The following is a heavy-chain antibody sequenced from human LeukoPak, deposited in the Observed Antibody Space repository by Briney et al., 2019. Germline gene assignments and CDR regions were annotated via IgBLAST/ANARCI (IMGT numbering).Heavy chain of an antibody. CDR2: ISYDGSNK. Sequence: GGSLRLSCAASGFTFSSYAMHWVRQAPGKGLEWVAVISYDGSNKYYADSVKGRFTISRDNSKNTLYLQMNSLRAEDTAVYYCARAEWGFDYGGQGTLVTVSS. V-gene: IGHV3-30-3*01. CDR1: GFTFSSYA. D-gene: IGHD1-26*01. CDR3: ARAEWGFDY. J-gene: IGHJ4*02.